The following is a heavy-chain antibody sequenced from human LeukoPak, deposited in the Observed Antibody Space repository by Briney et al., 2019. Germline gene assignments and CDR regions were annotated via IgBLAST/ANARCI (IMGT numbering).Heavy chain of an antibody. CDR2: IYYSGSA. CDR1: GASISGSTYY. Sequence: PSETLSLTCTVSGASISGSTYYWGWVRRPPGKGLEWTGSIYYSGSAYYNPSLKSRVTISVDTSKNQFSLKLSSVTAADTAVFYCARHVTPGCSSTSCFVPGDWGQGTLVTVSS. CDR3: ARHVTPGCSSTSCFVPGD. V-gene: IGHV4-39*01. J-gene: IGHJ4*02. D-gene: IGHD2-2*01.